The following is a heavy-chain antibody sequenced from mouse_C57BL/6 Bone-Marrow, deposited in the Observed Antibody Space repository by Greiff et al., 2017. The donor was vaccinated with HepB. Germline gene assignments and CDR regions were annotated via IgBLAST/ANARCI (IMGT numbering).Heavy chain of an antibody. CDR3: ARHYSGSSP. CDR1: GFTFSDYY. CDR2: ISNGGGST. Sequence: EVKLMESGGGLVQPGGSLKLTCAASGFTFSDYYMYWVRQTPEKRLAWVAYISNGGGSTYYPDNVKGRFTISRDNAKNTRYLQMRSLKSEDTDMYYCARHYSGSSPWGQVTSAIVSS. J-gene: IGHJ4*01. V-gene: IGHV5-12*01. D-gene: IGHD1-1*01.